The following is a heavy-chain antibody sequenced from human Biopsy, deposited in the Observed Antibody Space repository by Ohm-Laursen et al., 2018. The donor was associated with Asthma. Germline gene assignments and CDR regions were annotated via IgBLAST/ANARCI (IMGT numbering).Heavy chain of an antibody. Sequence: SLRLSCSASGFSFSEFVMHWVRQAPGKGLEWVAVISYDGSTKYYADSVKGRFTISRDNSKNTLYLQMSSLRVEDTAVYYCAKEGVAGTHIEDWGQGTLVTVSS. CDR2: ISYDGSTK. V-gene: IGHV3-30*18. J-gene: IGHJ4*02. D-gene: IGHD6-19*01. CDR1: GFSFSEFV. CDR3: AKEGVAGTHIED.